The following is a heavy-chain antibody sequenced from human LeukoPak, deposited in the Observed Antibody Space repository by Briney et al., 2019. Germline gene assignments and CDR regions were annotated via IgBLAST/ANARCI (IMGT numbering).Heavy chain of an antibody. CDR3: AREGPIGWELLPYWYFDF. Sequence: ASVRLSCKASGGTFSSYAISWVRQAPGQGLEWMGGIIPIFGTANYAQKFQGRVTITTDESMSTAYMELSRMRSEDTAVYYCAREGPIGWELLPYWYFDFWGRGTLVTVSS. CDR2: IIPIFGTA. CDR1: GGTFSSYA. D-gene: IGHD1-26*01. J-gene: IGHJ2*01. V-gene: IGHV1-69*05.